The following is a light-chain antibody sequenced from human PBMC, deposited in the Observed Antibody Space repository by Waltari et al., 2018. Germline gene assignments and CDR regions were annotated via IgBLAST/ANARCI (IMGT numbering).Light chain of an antibody. CDR1: QSVSTK. Sequence: EIVMTQSPGTLSVSPGDRVTLSCRAIQSVSTKLAWYQKKPGQPPRLLIYEASRRATGIPTRFSGSGSGTEFTLTISSLQSEDFAVYLCQQYNDWPPLTFGGGTKVEIK. CDR3: QQYNDWPPLT. V-gene: IGKV3-15*01. CDR2: EAS. J-gene: IGKJ4*01.